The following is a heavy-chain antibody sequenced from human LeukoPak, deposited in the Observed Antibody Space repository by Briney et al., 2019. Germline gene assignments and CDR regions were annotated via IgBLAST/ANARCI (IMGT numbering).Heavy chain of an antibody. Sequence: SQTLSLTCAISGDSVSSNSAAWNWIRQSPSRGLEWLGRTYYRSKGYNDYAVSVKSRITINPDTSKNQFSLQLNSVTPEDTAVYYCARSLHYCSGGSCYFLGTPEENWFDPWGQGTLVTVSS. CDR2: TYYRSKGYN. J-gene: IGHJ5*02. CDR3: ARSLHYCSGGSCYFLGTPEENWFDP. D-gene: IGHD2-15*01. CDR1: GDSVSSNSAA. V-gene: IGHV6-1*01.